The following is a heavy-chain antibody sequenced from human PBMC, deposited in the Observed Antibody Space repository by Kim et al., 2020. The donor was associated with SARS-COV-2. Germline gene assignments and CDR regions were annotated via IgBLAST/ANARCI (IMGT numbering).Heavy chain of an antibody. CDR3: ARDRRVGATYY. V-gene: IGHV4-39*07. CDR1: GGSISSSSYY. J-gene: IGHJ4*02. CDR2: IYYSGST. D-gene: IGHD1-26*01. Sequence: SETLSLTCTVSGGSISSSSYYWGWIRQPPGKGLEWIGSIYYSGSTYYNPSLKSRVTISVDTSKNQFSLKLSSVTAADTAVYYCARDRRVGATYYWGQGTL.